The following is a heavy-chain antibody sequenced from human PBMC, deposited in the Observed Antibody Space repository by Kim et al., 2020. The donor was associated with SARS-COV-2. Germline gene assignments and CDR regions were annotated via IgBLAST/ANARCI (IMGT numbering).Heavy chain of an antibody. CDR2: IISIFGTA. CDR3: AIVDTALVYYYYGMDV. J-gene: IGHJ6*02. Sequence: SVKVSCKASGGTFSSYAISWVRQAPGQGLEWMGGIISIFGTANYAQKLQGRVTITADESTSTAYMELSSLRPEYTAVYYCAIVDTALVYYYYGMDVWRQ. V-gene: IGHV1-69*13. CDR1: GGTFSSYA. D-gene: IGHD5-18*01.